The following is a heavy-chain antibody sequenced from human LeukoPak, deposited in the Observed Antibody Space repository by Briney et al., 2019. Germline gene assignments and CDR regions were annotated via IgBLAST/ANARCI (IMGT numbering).Heavy chain of an antibody. V-gene: IGHV7-4-1*01. D-gene: IGHD3-3*01. CDR1: GYTFTSYA. CDR3: ARSRNYDFWSGYYFYYYYGMDV. CDR2: INTNTGNP. J-gene: IGHJ6*02. Sequence: AASVTVSYKASGYTFTSYAMNWVRQAPGQGLEWMGWINTNTGNPTYAQGFPGRFVFSLDTSVSTAYLQICSLKAEDTAVYYCARSRNYDFWSGYYFYYYYGMDVWGQGTTVTVSS.